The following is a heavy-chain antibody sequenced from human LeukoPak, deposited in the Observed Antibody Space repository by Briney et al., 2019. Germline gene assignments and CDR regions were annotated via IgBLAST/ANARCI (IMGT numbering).Heavy chain of an antibody. CDR2: IKKDGSEK. CDR1: GFTFSSHW. J-gene: IGHJ4*02. V-gene: IGHV3-7*01. D-gene: IGHD5-18*01. Sequence: GGSLRLSCAASGFTFSSHWMSWVRQAPGKGLEWVANIKKDGSEKYYVDSVKGRFTISRDNAKTSLYLHMNSLRAEDTAVYYCARHLSGVTGYTYGRGIDYWGQGTLVTVSS. CDR3: ARHLSGVTGYTYGRGIDY.